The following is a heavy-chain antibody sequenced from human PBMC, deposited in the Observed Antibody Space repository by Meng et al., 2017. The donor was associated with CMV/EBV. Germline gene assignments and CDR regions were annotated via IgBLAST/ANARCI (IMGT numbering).Heavy chain of an antibody. J-gene: IGHJ4*02. CDR2: IYTSGST. Sequence: QVQLQGSGQGLVKPSEPLSLTCTGSGGSISSYYWSWIRQPAGKGLEWIGRIYTSGSTNYNPSLKSRVTMSVDTSKNQFSLKLSSVTAADTAVYYCARGGLYYYDSSGHFDYWGQGTLVTVSS. D-gene: IGHD3-22*01. CDR3: ARGGLYYYDSSGHFDY. V-gene: IGHV4-4*07. CDR1: GGSISSYY.